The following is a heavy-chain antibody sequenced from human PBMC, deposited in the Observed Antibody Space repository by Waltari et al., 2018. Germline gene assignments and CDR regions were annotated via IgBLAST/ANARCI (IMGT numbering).Heavy chain of an antibody. J-gene: IGHJ4*02. CDR1: GFNFISEA. Sequence: EVHLLESGGGLAQPGGSLRLSCAASGFNFISEAMSWVRQAPGKGLEWFSGISDSGVITKYADSVKGRFTVSRDNSKNTVFLQLNSLRAEDTAIYYCARHLYSIDYLELGYWGQGTLVTVSS. CDR3: ARHLYSIDYLELGY. D-gene: IGHD3-22*01. CDR2: ISDSGVIT. V-gene: IGHV3-23*01.